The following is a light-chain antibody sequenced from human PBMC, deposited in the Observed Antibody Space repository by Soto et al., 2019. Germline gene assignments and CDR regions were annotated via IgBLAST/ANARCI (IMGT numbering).Light chain of an antibody. J-gene: IGLJ3*02. CDR2: EAS. V-gene: IGLV2-18*01. CDR1: SSDVGSYNR. Sequence: QSALTQPPSVSGSPGQSVTISCTGTSSDVGSYNRVSWYQQPPGTAPKLMIYEASNRPSGVPDRFSGSKSGNTASLTISGLQAEDEADYYCSLYTSSSTSWVFGGGTKLTVL. CDR3: SLYTSSSTSWV.